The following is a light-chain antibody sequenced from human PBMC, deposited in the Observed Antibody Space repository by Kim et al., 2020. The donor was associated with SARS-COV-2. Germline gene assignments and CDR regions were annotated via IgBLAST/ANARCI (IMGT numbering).Light chain of an antibody. CDR2: TND. CDR3: AAWDDSLTGVL. Sequence: QSVLTQPPSASGTPGQRVIISCSGSSSNIGLNTVSWYQQLPGTAPKLLIYTNDQRPSGVPDRFSGSKSGTSASLAISGLQSDDEADYYCAAWDDSLTGVLFGGGTKLTVL. CDR1: SSNIGLNT. V-gene: IGLV1-44*01. J-gene: IGLJ2*01.